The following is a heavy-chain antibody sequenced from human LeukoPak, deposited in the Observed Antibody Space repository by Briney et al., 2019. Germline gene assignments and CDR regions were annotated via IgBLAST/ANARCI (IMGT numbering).Heavy chain of an antibody. J-gene: IGHJ6*04. CDR1: GFTVSSYS. V-gene: IGHV3-21*01. CDR2: ISSSSSYI. Sequence: GGSLRLSCAASGFTVSSYSINWVRQAPGKGLEWVSSISSSSSYIYYADSVKGRFTISRDNAKNSLYLQMNSLRAEDTAVYYCARGGGGDHYDILTGYGYYYYGMDVWGKGTTVTVSS. D-gene: IGHD3-9*01. CDR3: ARGGGGDHYDILTGYGYYYYGMDV.